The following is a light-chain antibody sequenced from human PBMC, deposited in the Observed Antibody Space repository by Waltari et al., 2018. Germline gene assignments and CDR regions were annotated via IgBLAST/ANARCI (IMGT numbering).Light chain of an antibody. V-gene: IGLV2-14*01. Sequence: QSALTQPASVSGSPGQSITISCTGPCSDVGGYNYVSWYQQHPGKAPKLMIYEVSNRPSGVSNRFSGSKSGNTASLTISGLQAEDEADYYCSSYTSSSTLVFGGGTKLTVL. CDR2: EVS. CDR1: CSDVGGYNY. J-gene: IGLJ2*01. CDR3: SSYTSSSTLV.